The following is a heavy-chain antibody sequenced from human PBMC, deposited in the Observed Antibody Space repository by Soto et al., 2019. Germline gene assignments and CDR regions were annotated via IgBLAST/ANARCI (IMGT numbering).Heavy chain of an antibody. V-gene: IGHV3-7*01. CDR1: GFTFSRSW. D-gene: IGHD4-17*01. CDR3: AKLNDYARSLGI. CDR2: IKEDGSEK. Sequence: EVQLVESGGGLVQPGGSLILSCAASGFTFSRSWMNWVRQAPGKGLEWVANIKEDGSEKDYVDSVKGRFTISRDNAKNSLSLQMNSLRAEDTAVYYYAKLNDYARSLGIWGQGTMVTVSS. J-gene: IGHJ3*02.